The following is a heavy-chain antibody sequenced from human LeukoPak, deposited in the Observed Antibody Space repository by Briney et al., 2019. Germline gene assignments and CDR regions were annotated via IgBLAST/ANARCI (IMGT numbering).Heavy chain of an antibody. CDR1: AGSISSSHYY. D-gene: IGHD3-3*01. Sequence: SETLSLTCTVSAGSISSSHYYWGWIRQPPGKGLEWIGIIYYSGITHYNPSLKSRVTILVDTSKNQFSLKLSSVTDADTAVYYCARVRRSLNWFDSWGQGTLVTVSS. J-gene: IGHJ5*01. V-gene: IGHV4-39*01. CDR3: ARVRRSLNWFDS. CDR2: IYYSGIT.